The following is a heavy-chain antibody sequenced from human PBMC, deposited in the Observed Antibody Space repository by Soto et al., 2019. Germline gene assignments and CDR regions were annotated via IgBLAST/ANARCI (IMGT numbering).Heavy chain of an antibody. CDR1: GYTFANYY. J-gene: IGHJ6*02. Sequence: ASVKVSCKASGYTFANYYMHWVRQAPGQGLEWVGIINPTGGSTTYAQKFQGRGTMTRDTATSTVYMELSSLRSEDTAVYYCARGEWLSTFGMDLWGQGTTLTVSS. CDR2: INPTGGST. CDR3: ARGEWLSTFGMDL. D-gene: IGHD3-3*01. V-gene: IGHV1-46*01.